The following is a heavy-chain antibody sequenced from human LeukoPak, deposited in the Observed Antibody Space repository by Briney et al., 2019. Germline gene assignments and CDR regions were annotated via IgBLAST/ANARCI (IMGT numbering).Heavy chain of an antibody. CDR1: GYTFTSYG. CDR2: ISVYNGNT. Sequence: GASVKVSCKASGYTFTSYGISWVRQAPGQGLEWMGWISVYNGNTDYAQRLQGRVTMTTDTSTNTAYMELRSLRSDDTAVYYCAREPSSGYRCFDYWGQGALVTVSS. CDR3: AREPSSGYRCFDY. V-gene: IGHV1-18*01. D-gene: IGHD3-22*01. J-gene: IGHJ4*02.